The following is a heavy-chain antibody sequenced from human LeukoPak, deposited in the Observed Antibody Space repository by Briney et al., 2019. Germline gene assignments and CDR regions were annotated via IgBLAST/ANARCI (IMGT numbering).Heavy chain of an antibody. CDR2: ISSSGSTI. D-gene: IGHD3-22*01. J-gene: IGHJ4*02. CDR1: GFTFSSYE. V-gene: IGHV3-48*03. Sequence: QPGGSLRLSCAASGFTFSSYEMNWVRQAPGKGLEWVSYISSSGSTIYYADPVKGRFTISRDNAKNSLYMQMNSLRAEDTAVYYCAREPSTYYYDTSGDPSFDYWGQGTLVTVSS. CDR3: AREPSTYYYDTSGDPSFDY.